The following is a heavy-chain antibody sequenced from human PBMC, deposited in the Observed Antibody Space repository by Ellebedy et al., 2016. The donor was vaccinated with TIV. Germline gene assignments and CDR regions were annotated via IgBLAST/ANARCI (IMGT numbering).Heavy chain of an antibody. Sequence: GGSLRLXXAASGFTFSDFYMAWIRQAPGRGLELVSYISGTSSHISYADSVRGRFTVSRDSAGNSLYLQMNGLTVDDTALYFCARTRGGEFDFWGQGSLVTVSS. V-gene: IGHV3-11*06. CDR1: GFTFSDFY. J-gene: IGHJ4*02. CDR3: ARTRGGEFDF. D-gene: IGHD3-10*01. CDR2: ISGTSSHI.